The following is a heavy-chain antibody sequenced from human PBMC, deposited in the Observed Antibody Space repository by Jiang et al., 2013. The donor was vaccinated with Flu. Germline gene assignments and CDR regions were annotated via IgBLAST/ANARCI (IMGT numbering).Heavy chain of an antibody. Sequence: LLKPSETLSLTCAVSGGSFSGYYWNWIRQPPGKGLVWIGQINHSGSTYYSPSLKSRVTISIDTSKNQFSLKLSSATAADTAVYYCVRLWTSSSSAGFDFWGQGTLVTVSS. CDR2: INHSGST. CDR1: GGSFSGYY. CDR3: VRLWTSSSSAGFDF. D-gene: IGHD6-6*01. J-gene: IGHJ4*02. V-gene: IGHV4-34*01.